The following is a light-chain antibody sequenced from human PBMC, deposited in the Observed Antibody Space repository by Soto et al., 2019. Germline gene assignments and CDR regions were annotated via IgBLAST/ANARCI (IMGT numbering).Light chain of an antibody. J-gene: IGLJ1*01. Sequence: QSLLTQPPSASGCPGQSVTISWTGTSSDVGGYKYVSWYRQYPDKAPKLMIYAVNKRPSGVPDRFSGSKSHNTASLTVSGLQAEDEADYYCSSYAGSNNYVFGTGT. CDR2: AVN. CDR1: SSDVGGYKY. CDR3: SSYAGSNNYV. V-gene: IGLV2-8*01.